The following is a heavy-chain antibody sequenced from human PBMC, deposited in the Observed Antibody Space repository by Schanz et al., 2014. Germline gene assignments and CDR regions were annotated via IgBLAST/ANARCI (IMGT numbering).Heavy chain of an antibody. D-gene: IGHD1-1*01. Sequence: QVQLQESGPGLVKPSQTLSLTCTVSGGSIRSGTYYWSWIRHPAGKALEWVGRVFPNGITNYNPSLKSRVTISLDPSNGQFSLTRMSLTAADTAVYYCARDTTWRLDLWGRGALVTVSS. CDR1: GGSIRSGTYY. CDR3: ARDTTWRLDL. J-gene: IGHJ2*01. V-gene: IGHV4-61*02. CDR2: VFPNGIT.